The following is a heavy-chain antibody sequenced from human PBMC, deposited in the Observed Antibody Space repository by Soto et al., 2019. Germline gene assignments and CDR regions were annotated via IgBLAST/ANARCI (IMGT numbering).Heavy chain of an antibody. CDR2: IHSDGSST. CDR3: ARGDRGAFDL. CDR1: GFTFSYYW. J-gene: IGHJ3*01. D-gene: IGHD1-26*01. V-gene: IGHV3-74*01. Sequence: EVQLVESGGGLVRPGGSLRLSCAASGFTFSYYWMHWVRQAPGKGLVWVSRIHSDGSSTTYADFVKGRFISSRDNARNTVDWQMNSVGVEDTAVYYCARGDRGAFDLWGQGTVVTVSS.